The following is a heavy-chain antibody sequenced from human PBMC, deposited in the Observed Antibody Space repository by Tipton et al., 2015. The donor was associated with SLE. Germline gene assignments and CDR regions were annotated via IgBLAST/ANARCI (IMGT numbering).Heavy chain of an antibody. Sequence: QVQLVQSGAEVKKPGASVKVSCKASGYTFTTSGISWVRQAPGQGLEWMGWINAYNGNTNYAQKFQGRVTMTTDTSTSTAYMALRSLRSDDTAVYYCATCSSISCYRAHLHYWGQGTLVTVSS. D-gene: IGHD2-2*02. CDR3: ATCSSISCYRAHLHY. CDR1: GYTFTTSG. J-gene: IGHJ4*02. CDR2: INAYNGNT. V-gene: IGHV1-18*01.